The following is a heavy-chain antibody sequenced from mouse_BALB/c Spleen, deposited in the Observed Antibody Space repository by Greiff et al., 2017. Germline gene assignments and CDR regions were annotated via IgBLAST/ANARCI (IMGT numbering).Heavy chain of an antibody. V-gene: IGHV5-12-2*01. J-gene: IGHJ4*01. D-gene: IGHD2-13*01. CDR3: ARHGDYGYAMDY. CDR1: GFTFSSYT. Sequence: EVKVVESGGGLVQPGGSLKLSCAASGFTFSSYTMSWVRQTPEKRLEWVAYISNGGGSTYYPDTVKGRFTISRDNAKNTLYLQMSSLKSEDTAMYYCARHGDYGYAMDYWGQGTSVTVSS. CDR2: ISNGGGST.